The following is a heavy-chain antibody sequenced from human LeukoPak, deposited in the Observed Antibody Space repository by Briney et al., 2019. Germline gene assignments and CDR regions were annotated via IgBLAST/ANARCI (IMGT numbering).Heavy chain of an antibody. Sequence: PSETLSLTCTVSGGSISSGSYYWSWIRQPAGKGLEWIGRIYTSGSTNYNPSLKSRVTISVDTSKNQFSLKLSSVTAADTVVYYCARYSSGWMAFDYWGQGTLVTVSS. J-gene: IGHJ4*02. V-gene: IGHV4-61*02. CDR1: GGSISSGSYY. D-gene: IGHD6-19*01. CDR3: ARYSSGWMAFDY. CDR2: IYTSGST.